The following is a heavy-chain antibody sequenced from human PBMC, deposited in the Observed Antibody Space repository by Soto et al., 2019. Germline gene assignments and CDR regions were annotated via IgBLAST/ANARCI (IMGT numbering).Heavy chain of an antibody. J-gene: IGHJ3*01. CDR3: ARRGTITPDAFDL. D-gene: IGHD3-16*01. V-gene: IGHV3-53*02. CDR1: GFTVSSDY. CDR2: IFSGENK. Sequence: DVQLVETGGGLIQPGGSLRLSCAASGFTVSSDYMSWVRQAPGKGLEWVSVIFSGENKYYADSVKGRFTISRDNSENTLSLQMNNVRADDTALYYCARRGTITPDAFDLWGRGTMVTVSS.